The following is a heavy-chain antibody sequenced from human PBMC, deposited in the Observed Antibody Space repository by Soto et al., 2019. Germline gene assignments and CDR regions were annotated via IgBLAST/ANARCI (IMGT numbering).Heavy chain of an antibody. Sequence: SETLSLTCAVDDGYFSGYCWSWIRKHTGKGLERRGEINHSGSTNYNPPLKSRVTISVDPSKNQFSLKLSSVTAADTAVYYCARARGVYSSRGRSYYYYYGMDVWGQGPTVTVS. CDR3: ARARGVYSSRGRSYYYYYGMDV. CDR1: DGYFSGYC. V-gene: IGHV4-34*01. J-gene: IGHJ6*02. CDR2: INHSGST. D-gene: IGHD6-13*01.